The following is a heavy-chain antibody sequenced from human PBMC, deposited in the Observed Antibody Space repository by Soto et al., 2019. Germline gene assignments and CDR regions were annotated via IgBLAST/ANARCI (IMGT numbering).Heavy chain of an antibody. CDR1: GYVFSTYG. D-gene: IGHD2-2*01. Sequence: QAPLVQSGAEVKKPGASVKVSCKASGYVFSTYGITWVRQAPGQRLEWMGWISGYNGNTDDGQKLQGRVTLTIDASTTTAYMDLRTLKSDDTAVYYCARAEVSTSGWYAMDVWCQGTTVIVSS. CDR3: ARAEVSTSGWYAMDV. V-gene: IGHV1-18*01. J-gene: IGHJ6*02. CDR2: ISGYNGNT.